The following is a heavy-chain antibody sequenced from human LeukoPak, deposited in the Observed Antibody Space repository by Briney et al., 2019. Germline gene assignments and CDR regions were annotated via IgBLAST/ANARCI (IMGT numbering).Heavy chain of an antibody. V-gene: IGHV4-39*01. D-gene: IGHD5-12*01. CDR1: GGSISSSSYY. J-gene: IGHJ4*02. CDR2: IYYSGST. Sequence: SETLSLTCTVSGGSISSSSYYWGWIRQPPGKGLEWIGSIYYSGSTYYNPSLKSRVTISVDTSKNQFSLKPSSVTAADTAVYYCARGWSYSGYDFDYWGQGTLVTVSS. CDR3: ARGWSYSGYDFDY.